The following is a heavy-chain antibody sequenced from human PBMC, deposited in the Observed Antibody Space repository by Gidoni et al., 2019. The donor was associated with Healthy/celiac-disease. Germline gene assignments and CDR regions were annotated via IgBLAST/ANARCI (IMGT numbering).Heavy chain of an antibody. V-gene: IGHV1-3*01. CDR1: GYTFTSYA. J-gene: IGHJ4*02. CDR2: INAGNGNT. CDR3: ARDHSGAAAVLGY. Sequence: QVQLVQSGAEVKKPGASVKVSCKASGYTFTSYAMHWVRQAPGQRLEWMGWINAGNGNTKYSQKFQGRVTITRDTSASTAYMELSSLRSEDTTVYYCARDHSGAAAVLGYWGQGTLVTVSS. D-gene: IGHD1-26*01.